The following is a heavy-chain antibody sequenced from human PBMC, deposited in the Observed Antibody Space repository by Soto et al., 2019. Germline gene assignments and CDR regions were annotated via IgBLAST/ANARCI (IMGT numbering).Heavy chain of an antibody. Sequence: ETLSLTCTVSVGSISSYYWSWIRQPPGKGLEWIGYIYYSGSTNYNPSLKSRVTISVDTSKNQFSLKLSSVTAADTAVYYCARAAAYGDYVWGGYGMDVWGQGTTVTVSS. CDR3: ARAAAYGDYVWGGYGMDV. CDR1: VGSISSYY. J-gene: IGHJ6*02. V-gene: IGHV4-59*01. D-gene: IGHD4-17*01. CDR2: IYYSGST.